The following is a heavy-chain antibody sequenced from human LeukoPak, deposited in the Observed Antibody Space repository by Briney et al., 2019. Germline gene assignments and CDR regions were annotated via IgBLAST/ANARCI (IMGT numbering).Heavy chain of an antibody. CDR1: GFTFSSYG. Sequence: GGSLRLSCAASGFTFSSYGMHWVRQAPGKGLEWVSAISGSGGSTYYADSVKGRFTISRDNSKNTLYLQMNSLRAGDTAVYYCAKGEMATPNRYYFDYWGQGTLVTVSS. D-gene: IGHD5-24*01. V-gene: IGHV3-23*01. J-gene: IGHJ4*02. CDR3: AKGEMATPNRYYFDY. CDR2: ISGSGGST.